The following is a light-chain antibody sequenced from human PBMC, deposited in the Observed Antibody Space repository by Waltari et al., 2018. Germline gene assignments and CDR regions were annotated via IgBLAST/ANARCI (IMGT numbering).Light chain of an antibody. Sequence: DIQMTQSPSSLSASVGDSVTITCRASQSISSYLNWYQQKPWKAPKLLIYAASSLQSGVPSRFSGSGSGTDYTLTISSLQPEDFATYYFQQSYSTPWTFGRGTKVEIK. CDR1: QSISSY. V-gene: IGKV1-39*01. J-gene: IGKJ1*01. CDR3: QQSYSTPWT. CDR2: AAS.